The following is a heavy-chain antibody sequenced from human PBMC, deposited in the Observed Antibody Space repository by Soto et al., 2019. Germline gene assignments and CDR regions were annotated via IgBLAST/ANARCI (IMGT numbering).Heavy chain of an antibody. CDR3: ARSLAAIAAASNYYYYGMDV. V-gene: IGHV3-30-3*01. CDR1: GFTFSSYA. J-gene: IGHJ6*02. CDR2: ISYDGSNK. Sequence: ESGGGVVQPGRSLRLSCAASGFTFSSYAMHWVRQAPGKGLEWVAVISYDGSNKYYADSVKGRFTISRDNSKNTLYLQMNSLRAEDTAVYYCARSLAAIAAASNYYYYGMDVWGQGTTVTVSS. D-gene: IGHD6-13*01.